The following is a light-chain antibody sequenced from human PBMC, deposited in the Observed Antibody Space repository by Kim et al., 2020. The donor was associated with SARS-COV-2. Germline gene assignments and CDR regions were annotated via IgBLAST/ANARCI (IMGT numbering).Light chain of an antibody. V-gene: IGKV1D-16*01. Sequence: DIQMTQSPSLVSASVGDRVTITCRASQAISSWLAWYQHKPEKAPRSLIYAASSLQSGVPSRFSGSGAGTDFTLTISSLRPEDFATYNCQQYISYHRTFGQGGKVDSK. CDR3: QQYISYHRT. CDR2: AAS. J-gene: IGKJ1*01. CDR1: QAISSW.